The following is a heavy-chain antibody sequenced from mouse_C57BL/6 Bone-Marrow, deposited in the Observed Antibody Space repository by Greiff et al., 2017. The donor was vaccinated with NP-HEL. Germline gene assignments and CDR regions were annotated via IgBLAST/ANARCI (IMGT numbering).Heavy chain of an antibody. D-gene: IGHD2-5*01. CDR3: TTGSNYA. CDR2: IDPENGDT. V-gene: IGHV14-4*01. Sequence: EVQLQQSGAELVRPGASVKLSCTASGFNIKDDYMNWVKQRPEQGLEWIGWIDPENGDTEYASKFQGKATITADTSSHTAYLQLSSLTSEDTAVYYCTTGSNYAGGQGTTLTVSS. CDR1: GFNIKDDY. J-gene: IGHJ2*01.